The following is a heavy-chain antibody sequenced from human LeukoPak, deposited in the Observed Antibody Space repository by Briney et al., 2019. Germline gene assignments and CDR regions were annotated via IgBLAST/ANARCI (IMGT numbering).Heavy chain of an antibody. D-gene: IGHD5-24*01. CDR3: ARPSPPGDGYNPCDY. V-gene: IGHV3-7*01. CDR1: GFTFSNYW. J-gene: IGHJ4*02. Sequence: GGSLRLSCAASGFTFSNYWMSWVRQAPGKGLEWVANIKLDGSEKYYVDSVKGRFTISRDNAKNSLYLQMNSLRAEDTAVYYCARPSPPGDGYNPCDYWGPGALVIVSS. CDR2: IKLDGSEK.